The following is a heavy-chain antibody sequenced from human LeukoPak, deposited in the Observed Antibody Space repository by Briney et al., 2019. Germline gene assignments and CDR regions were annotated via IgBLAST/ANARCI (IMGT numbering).Heavy chain of an antibody. CDR3: ARLPSRYGSGSYGY. Sequence: SETLSLTCAVYGGSFSGYYWSWIRQPPGKGLEWTGEINHSGSTNYNPSLKSRVTISVDTSKNQFSLKLSSVTAADTAVYYCARLPSRYGSGSYGYWGQGTLVTVSS. J-gene: IGHJ4*02. CDR1: GGSFSGYY. D-gene: IGHD3-10*01. V-gene: IGHV4-34*01. CDR2: INHSGST.